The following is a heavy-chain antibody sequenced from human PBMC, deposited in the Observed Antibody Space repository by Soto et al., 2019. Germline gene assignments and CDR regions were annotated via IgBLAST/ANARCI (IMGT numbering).Heavy chain of an antibody. Sequence: IQLMQSETEVKQPGASVKVSCNTSGYTSPNFGISWVRLAPGLGLEWMGWISAYDGNTNYAQKVQGRVTLTTETSTDSVYMELRSLTSDDTAVYYCARDYARLSAVNVDYWGQGTLVTVSS. D-gene: IGHD6-19*01. CDR2: ISAYDGNT. V-gene: IGHV1-18*01. CDR1: GYTSPNFG. CDR3: ARDYARLSAVNVDY. J-gene: IGHJ4*02.